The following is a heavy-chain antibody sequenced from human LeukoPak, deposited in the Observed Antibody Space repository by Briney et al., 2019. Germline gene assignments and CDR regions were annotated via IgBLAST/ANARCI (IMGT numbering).Heavy chain of an antibody. CDR3: AKEKKYYYDGSGYPGYDY. V-gene: IGHV3-30-3*01. D-gene: IGHD3-22*01. CDR1: GFTFSSYA. J-gene: IGHJ4*02. CDR2: ISYDGSNK. Sequence: GGSLRLPCAASGFTFSSYAMHWVRQAPGKGLEWVAVISYDGSNKYYADSVKGRFTISRDNSKNTLYLQMNSLRAEDTAVYYCAKEKKYYYDGSGYPGYDYWGQGTLVTVSS.